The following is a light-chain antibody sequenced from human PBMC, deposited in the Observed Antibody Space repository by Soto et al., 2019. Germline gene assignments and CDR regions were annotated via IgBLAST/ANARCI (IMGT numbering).Light chain of an antibody. CDR1: QSVSTN. CDR3: QQYNNWPPNT. Sequence: EIVMTQSPATLSVSPGERATLSCRASQSVSTNLAWYQQKPGQAPRLLSYGASTRATGIPARFSGSGSGTEFTLTISSLQSEDFAVYYCQQYNNWPPNTFGGGTKVEIK. J-gene: IGKJ4*01. V-gene: IGKV3-15*01. CDR2: GAS.